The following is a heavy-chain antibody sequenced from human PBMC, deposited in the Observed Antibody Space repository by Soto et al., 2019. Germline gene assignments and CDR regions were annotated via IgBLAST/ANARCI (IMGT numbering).Heavy chain of an antibody. J-gene: IGHJ5*02. CDR2: IYHSGST. D-gene: IGHD3-22*01. CDR3: ARDERDYDSSGYYYWFDP. Sequence: PSETLYLTCAVSGGSISSGGYSWSWIRQPPGKGLEWIGYIYHSGSTYYNPSLKSRVTISVDRSKNQFSLKLSSVTAADTAVYYCARDERDYDSSGYYYWFDPWGQGTLVTVSS. V-gene: IGHV4-30-2*01. CDR1: GGSISSGGYS.